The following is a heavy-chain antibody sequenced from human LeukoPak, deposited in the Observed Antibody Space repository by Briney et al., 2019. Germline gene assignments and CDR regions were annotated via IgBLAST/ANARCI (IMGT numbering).Heavy chain of an antibody. CDR1: GGSFSGYY. V-gene: IGHV4-34*01. CDR2: INHSGST. CDR3: ARLSGYDAVPFDY. Sequence: PSETLSLTCAVYGGSFSGYYWSWIRQPPGKGLEWIGEINHSGSTNYNPSLKSRVTISVDTSKNQFSLKLSSVTAADTAVYYCARLSGYDAVPFDYWGQGTLVTVSS. D-gene: IGHD5-12*01. J-gene: IGHJ4*02.